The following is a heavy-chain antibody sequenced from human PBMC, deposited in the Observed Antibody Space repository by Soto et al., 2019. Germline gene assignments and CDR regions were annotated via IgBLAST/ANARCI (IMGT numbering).Heavy chain of an antibody. V-gene: IGHV2-5*02. D-gene: IGHD1-26*01. CDR3: AHIRRALESGNACDI. Sequence: QITLKESGPTLVKPTQTLTLTCTSSGFALSTSAVGVGWIRQPPGKALEWLALIYWDDDKRYSPSLKSRLTITKDTSKNQVVLTMTNMDPVDTATYYCAHIRRALESGNACDIWGQGTMVTVSS. CDR1: GFALSTSAVG. CDR2: IYWDDDK. J-gene: IGHJ3*02.